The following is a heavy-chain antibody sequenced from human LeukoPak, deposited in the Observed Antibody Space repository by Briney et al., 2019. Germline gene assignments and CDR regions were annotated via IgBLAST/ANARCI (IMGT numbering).Heavy chain of an antibody. CDR1: GFTFSNYW. Sequence: GGSLRLSCAASGFTFSNYWMPWVRQTPGKGLVWVSRLHTDGSATFYADSVKGRFTISRDNPKNTLYLQMNSLTAEDTAIYYCAREGHYDTRGPDYWGQGTLVTVSS. CDR3: AREGHYDTRGPDY. D-gene: IGHD3-22*01. V-gene: IGHV3-74*01. CDR2: LHTDGSAT. J-gene: IGHJ4*02.